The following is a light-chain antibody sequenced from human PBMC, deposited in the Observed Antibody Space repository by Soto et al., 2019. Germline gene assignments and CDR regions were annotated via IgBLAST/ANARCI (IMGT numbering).Light chain of an antibody. CDR2: AAS. CDR1: ESVSTN. Sequence: EIVLSKSPSTLSLAPGERVTLSCRASESVSTNLAWYQQKAGQAPRLLIYAASTRATGIPARFSGSGSGTEFTLTISSLQSEDFAVYYCQQYSIWRTVGQVTKVEI. CDR3: QQYSIWRT. J-gene: IGKJ1*01. V-gene: IGKV3-15*01.